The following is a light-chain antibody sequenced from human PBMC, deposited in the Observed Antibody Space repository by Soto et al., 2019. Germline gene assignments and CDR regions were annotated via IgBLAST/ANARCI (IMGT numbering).Light chain of an antibody. Sequence: DIQMTQSPSSLSASVGDRVTISCRASQGVSNYLIWYQQRQGRAPKLLIYAASNLVSGVPSRFSGSGSGTNFTLTISSLQPEDFATYYCQQYTRYLWTFGQGTKVEIK. CDR3: QQYTRYLWT. CDR1: QGVSNY. CDR2: AAS. V-gene: IGKV1-39*01. J-gene: IGKJ1*01.